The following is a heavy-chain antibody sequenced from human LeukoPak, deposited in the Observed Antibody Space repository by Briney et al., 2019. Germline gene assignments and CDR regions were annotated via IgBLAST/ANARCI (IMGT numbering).Heavy chain of an antibody. CDR1: GGSISSYY. CDR2: IYYSGST. V-gene: IGHV4-59*01. CDR3: AREGGYCSSTSCLYYYGMDV. J-gene: IGHJ6*02. D-gene: IGHD2-2*03. Sequence: SSETLSLTCTASGGSISSYYWSWIRQPPGKGLEWIGYIYYSGSTNYNPSLKSRVTISVDTSKNQFSLKLSSVTAADTAVYYCAREGGYCSSTSCLYYYGMDVWGQGTTVTVSS.